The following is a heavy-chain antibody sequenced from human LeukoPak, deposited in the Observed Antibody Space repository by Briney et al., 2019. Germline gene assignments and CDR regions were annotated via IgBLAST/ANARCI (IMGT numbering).Heavy chain of an antibody. V-gene: IGHV3-30*18. CDR3: AKDAEIVYGEVSRSNNWFDP. CDR1: GFTFSSYG. D-gene: IGHD4-17*01. Sequence: PGGSLRLSCAASGFTFSSYGMHWVRQAPGKGLEWVAVISYDGSNKYYADSVKGRFTISRDNSKNTLYLQMNSLRAEDTAVCYCAKDAEIVYGEVSRSNNWFDPWGQGTLVTVSS. CDR2: ISYDGSNK. J-gene: IGHJ5*02.